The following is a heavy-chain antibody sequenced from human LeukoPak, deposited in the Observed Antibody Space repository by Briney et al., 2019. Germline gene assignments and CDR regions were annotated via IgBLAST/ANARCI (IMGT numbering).Heavy chain of an antibody. Sequence: ASVKVSCKASGYTFTSYAMHWVRQAPGQRLEWMGWINAGNGNTKYSQKFQGRVTITRDTSASTAYMELSSLRSEDTAVYYCASEYYDSSGYNNYHYYGMDVWGQGTTVTVSS. CDR1: GYTFTSYA. D-gene: IGHD3-22*01. CDR2: INAGNGNT. J-gene: IGHJ6*02. CDR3: ASEYYDSSGYNNYHYYGMDV. V-gene: IGHV1-3*01.